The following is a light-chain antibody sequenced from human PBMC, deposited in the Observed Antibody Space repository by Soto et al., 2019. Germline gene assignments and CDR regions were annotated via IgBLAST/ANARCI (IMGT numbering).Light chain of an antibody. CDR2: HVS. J-gene: IGLJ1*01. CDR1: STDIGTYNY. Sequence: QSALTQPASVSGSPGQSITISCIGTSTDIGTYNYVAWYQQHPAKTPKLIIYHVSYRPSGDSNRFSGSKSANTASLTITGLQAEDEADYYCSSYTTAGTYGFGPGTKVTVL. V-gene: IGLV2-14*01. CDR3: SSYTTAGTYG.